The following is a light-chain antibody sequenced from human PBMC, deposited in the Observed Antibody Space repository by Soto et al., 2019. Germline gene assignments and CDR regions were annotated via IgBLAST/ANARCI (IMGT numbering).Light chain of an antibody. J-gene: IGKJ4*01. Sequence: EIVLTQSPGTLSSSPGERATLSCRASQSVRNNYLAWYQQKPGQPPRFLIYDVSTRAAGIPDRFSGSGSGTDFTLTISRLEPEDFDVYYCQQYGSTPLTFGGGTKVEIE. CDR1: QSVRNNY. CDR3: QQYGSTPLT. V-gene: IGKV3-20*01. CDR2: DVS.